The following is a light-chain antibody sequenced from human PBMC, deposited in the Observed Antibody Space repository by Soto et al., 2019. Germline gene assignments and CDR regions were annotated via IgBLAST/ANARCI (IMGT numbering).Light chain of an antibody. CDR3: QQYHDWPLT. CDR1: QSLSSH. Sequence: EIVMTQSPATLSVSPGERVTLSCRASQSLSSHLAWYQQKPGQAPGLLIYGVSTRATGVPTRFSGSASGTEFTLTISSLLSEDFAVYYCQQYHDWPLTFGGGNKVDIK. CDR2: GVS. V-gene: IGKV3-15*01. J-gene: IGKJ4*01.